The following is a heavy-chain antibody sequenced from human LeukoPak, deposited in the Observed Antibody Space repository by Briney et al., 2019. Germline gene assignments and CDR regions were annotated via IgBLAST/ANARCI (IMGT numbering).Heavy chain of an antibody. CDR2: IYQSGST. Sequence: SETLSLTCAVSGYSISSDYYWGWIRQPPGKGLEWIGSIYQSGSTSYNPSLKSRVTISVDTSKNQFSLKLSSLTAADTAVYYCARNGSSGYMDSWGQGTLVTVSS. CDR1: GYSISSDYY. D-gene: IGHD3-22*01. V-gene: IGHV4-38-2*01. CDR3: ARNGSSGYMDS. J-gene: IGHJ4*02.